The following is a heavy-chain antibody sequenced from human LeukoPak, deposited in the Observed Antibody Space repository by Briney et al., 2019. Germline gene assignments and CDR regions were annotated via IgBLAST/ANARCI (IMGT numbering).Heavy chain of an antibody. Sequence: GGSLRLSCVASGFTLTTYEMIWVRQAPGKGLEWGSYITSSSSNKYYADSVEGRFTISRDNAKNSLYLQMNSLRAEDTAVYYCATDCSSSSCLQSDHWGQGTLVTVSS. CDR2: ITSSSSNK. CDR3: ATDCSSSSCLQSDH. D-gene: IGHD2-2*01. V-gene: IGHV3-48*03. CDR1: GFTLTTYE. J-gene: IGHJ4*02.